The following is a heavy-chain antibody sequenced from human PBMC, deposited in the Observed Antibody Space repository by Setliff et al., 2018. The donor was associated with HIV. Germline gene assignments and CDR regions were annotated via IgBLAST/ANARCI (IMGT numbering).Heavy chain of an antibody. D-gene: IGHD1-26*01. J-gene: IGHJ5*02. CDR2: IHHTGKT. CDR3: AKEGNSVDNWLDP. CDR1: GDPIFIGGYY. Sequence: SETLSLTCTVSGDPIFIGGYYWSWIRQHPGGGLEWIGYIHHTGKTYYNLSLQSRIIMSLDMSQNQFSLKLSSVAAADTAVYYCAKEGNSVDNWLDPWGPGTLVTV. V-gene: IGHV4-31*03.